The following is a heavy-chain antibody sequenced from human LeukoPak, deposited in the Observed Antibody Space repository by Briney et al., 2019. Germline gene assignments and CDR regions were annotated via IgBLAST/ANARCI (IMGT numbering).Heavy chain of an antibody. D-gene: IGHD6-19*01. V-gene: IGHV4-38-2*02. Sequence: SETLSLTCTVSGYSISSGYYWGWIRQPPGKGLEWIGSIYHSGSTYYNPSLKSRVTISVDTSKNQFSLKLSSVTAADTAVYYCARSSSGWHPYFDYWGQGTLVTVSS. CDR3: ARSSSGWHPYFDY. CDR2: IYHSGST. CDR1: GYSISSGYY. J-gene: IGHJ4*02.